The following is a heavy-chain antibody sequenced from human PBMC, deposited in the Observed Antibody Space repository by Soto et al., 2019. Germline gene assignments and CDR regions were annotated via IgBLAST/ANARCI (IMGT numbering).Heavy chain of an antibody. Sequence: QVQLQESGPGLVEPSQTLSLTCTVSGASVSSDYYYWSWIRQPPGRGLEWIGHIYNSGSTYSNPSLKSRVTVSLDTSKNQFSLNLSSVTAADTGVYYCARGPSGDKVDYWGQGTLITVSS. CDR3: ARGPSGDKVDY. CDR2: IYNSGST. J-gene: IGHJ4*02. V-gene: IGHV4-30-4*01. CDR1: GASVSSDYYY. D-gene: IGHD1-26*01.